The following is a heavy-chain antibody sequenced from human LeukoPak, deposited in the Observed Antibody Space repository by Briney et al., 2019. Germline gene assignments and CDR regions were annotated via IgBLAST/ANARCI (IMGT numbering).Heavy chain of an antibody. Sequence: SETLSLTCTVSGGSISSYYWSWIRQPPGKGLEWIGYIYYSGSTNYNPSLKSRVTISVDTSKNQFSLKLSSVTAADTAVYYCARDRDCSSTSCYSRFDPWGQGTLVTVSS. CDR3: ARDRDCSSTSCYSRFDP. CDR2: IYYSGST. D-gene: IGHD2-2*02. CDR1: GGSISSYY. V-gene: IGHV4-59*01. J-gene: IGHJ5*02.